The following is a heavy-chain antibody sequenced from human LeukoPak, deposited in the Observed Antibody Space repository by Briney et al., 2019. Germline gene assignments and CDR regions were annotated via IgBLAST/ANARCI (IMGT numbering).Heavy chain of an antibody. V-gene: IGHV1-18*01. D-gene: IGHD1-26*01. CDR1: GYTFTSYS. Sequence: ASVKVSCKASGYTFTSYSINWVRQAPGQGLEWMGWISAYNGNTKYAQKVQGRVTMTTDTSTSTAYMELRSLRSDDTAVYYCARGLGGSGSYFLTHDYLGQGSLVTVSS. J-gene: IGHJ4*02. CDR2: ISAYNGNT. CDR3: ARGLGGSGSYFLTHDY.